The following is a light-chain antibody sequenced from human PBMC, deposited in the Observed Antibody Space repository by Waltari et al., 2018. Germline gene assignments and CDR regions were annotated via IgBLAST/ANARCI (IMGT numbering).Light chain of an antibody. CDR2: TNE. V-gene: IGLV1-44*01. CDR1: SSNIGRKP. J-gene: IGLJ2*01. CDR3: AAWDDSVNGPV. Sequence: QSVLTQPPSAPGTPGQRVTISCSGSSSNIGRKPVSWYQQLPGTAPKLLIHTNEQRPSGVPDRFSGSKAGTSASLAISGLQSEDEADNYCAAWDDSVNGPVFGGGTKLTVL.